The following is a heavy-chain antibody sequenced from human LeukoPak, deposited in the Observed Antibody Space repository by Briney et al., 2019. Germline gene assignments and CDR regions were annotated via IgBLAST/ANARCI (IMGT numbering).Heavy chain of an antibody. Sequence: GGSLRLSCAASGFTFSSNWMTWVRQAPGKGLGWVANIKQDGSEKYYVDSVKGRFTISRDNAKNSVYLQMNSLRVEDTAVYYCARLWQIDYWGQGTLVTVSS. D-gene: IGHD2-21*01. CDR1: GFTFSSNW. V-gene: IGHV3-7*01. CDR3: ARLWQIDY. J-gene: IGHJ4*02. CDR2: IKQDGSEK.